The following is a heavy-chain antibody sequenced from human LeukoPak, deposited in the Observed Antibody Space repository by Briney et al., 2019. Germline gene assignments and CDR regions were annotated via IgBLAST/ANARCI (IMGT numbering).Heavy chain of an antibody. CDR2: IIPIFGTA. J-gene: IGHJ3*02. D-gene: IGHD2-2*02. CDR1: GGTFSSYA. V-gene: IGHV1-69*13. Sequence: SVKVSCKASGGTFSSYAISWVRQAPGQGPEWMGGIIPIFGTANYAQKFQGRVTITADESTSTAYMELSSLRSEDTAVYYCARDLRYGYCSSTSCHRAFDIWGQGTMVTVSS. CDR3: ARDLRYGYCSSTSCHRAFDI.